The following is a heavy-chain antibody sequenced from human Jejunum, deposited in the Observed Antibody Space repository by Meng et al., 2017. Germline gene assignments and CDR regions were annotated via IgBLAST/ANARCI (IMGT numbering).Heavy chain of an antibody. V-gene: IGHV1-2*04. CDR3: ARDAGSFLDYYFDS. Sequence: QVQLVQSGAEEKKTGASVKVAWKASGYTFTDHYIHWVRQAPGQGLEWMGWTNPDTGGTNYAQKFQGWVTMTRDTSISTAYMELRRLRSDDTAVYYCARDAGSFLDYYFDSWGQGTLVTVSS. CDR1: GYTFTDHY. D-gene: IGHD1-1*01. J-gene: IGHJ4*02. CDR2: TNPDTGGT.